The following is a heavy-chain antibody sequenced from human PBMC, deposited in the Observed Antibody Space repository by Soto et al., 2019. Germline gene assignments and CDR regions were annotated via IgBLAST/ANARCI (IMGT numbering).Heavy chain of an antibody. CDR1: GSTFSSYW. V-gene: IGHV3-7*01. D-gene: IGHD3-3*01. J-gene: IGHJ4*02. Sequence: VGSLRLSCVVSGSTFSSYWMSWVRQAPGKGLEWVATIKQDGSGEYYVDAVKGRFTISRDNAKNSVYLQMNSLRAADTAVYYCARGLDYDYWSGYYRGPFDNWGQGTLVTVSS. CDR3: ARGLDYDYWSGYYRGPFDN. CDR2: IKQDGSGE.